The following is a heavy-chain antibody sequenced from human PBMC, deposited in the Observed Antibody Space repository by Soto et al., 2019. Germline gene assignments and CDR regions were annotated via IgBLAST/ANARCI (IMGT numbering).Heavy chain of an antibody. Sequence: EVQLVESGGGLVQPGGSLRLSCAASGFTVSSNYMSWVRQAPGKGLEWLSVIYTDDSTYDADSVKGRFTISRHNSKNTVYLQMNRLRAEDKAVYYLTGGTSGSSGPRYWGQGTQVTVSS. CDR3: TGGTSGSSGPRY. D-gene: IGHD3-22*01. CDR2: IYTDDST. CDR1: GFTVSSNY. J-gene: IGHJ4*02. V-gene: IGHV3-53*04.